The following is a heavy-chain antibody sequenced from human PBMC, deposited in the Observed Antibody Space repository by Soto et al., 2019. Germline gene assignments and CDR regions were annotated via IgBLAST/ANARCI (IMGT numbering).Heavy chain of an antibody. J-gene: IGHJ1*01. CDR2: IYSGGST. D-gene: IGHD4-17*01. CDR1: GFTVSSNY. Sequence: EVPLVESGGGLVQPGGSLRLSCAASGFTVSSNYMNWVRQAPGKGLEWASVIYSGGSTYYADSVKGRFTISRDNSKNTLSLQMNSLRAEDTAVYYCARDFVHGDHPEYFQHWGQGTLVTVSS. CDR3: ARDFVHGDHPEYFQH. V-gene: IGHV3-66*01.